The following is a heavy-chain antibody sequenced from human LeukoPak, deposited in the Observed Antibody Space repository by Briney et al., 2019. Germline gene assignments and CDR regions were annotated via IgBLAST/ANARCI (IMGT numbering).Heavy chain of an antibody. J-gene: IGHJ4*02. CDR1: GFTFSSYA. Sequence: GSLRLSCADSGFTFSSYAMHWVRQAPGKGLEWVAVISYDGSNKYYADSVKGRFTISRDNSKNTLYLQMNSLRAEDTAVYYCARDIAAAGIPFDYWGQGTLVTVSS. CDR3: ARDIAAAGIPFDY. CDR2: ISYDGSNK. V-gene: IGHV3-30*04. D-gene: IGHD6-13*01.